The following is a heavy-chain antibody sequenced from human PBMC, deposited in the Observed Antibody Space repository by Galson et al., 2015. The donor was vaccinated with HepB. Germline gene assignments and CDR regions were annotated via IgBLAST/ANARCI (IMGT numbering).Heavy chain of an antibody. CDR2: MNPNSGNT. J-gene: IGHJ3*02. Sequence: SVKVSCKASGYTFTSYDINWVRQAPGQGLEWMGWMNPNSGNTGYAQKFQGRVTMTRNTSISTAYMELSSLRSEDTAVYYCARFPSPTVTTANDAFDIWGQGTMVTVSS. CDR1: GYTFTSYD. V-gene: IGHV1-8*01. CDR3: ARFPSPTVTTANDAFDI. D-gene: IGHD4-17*01.